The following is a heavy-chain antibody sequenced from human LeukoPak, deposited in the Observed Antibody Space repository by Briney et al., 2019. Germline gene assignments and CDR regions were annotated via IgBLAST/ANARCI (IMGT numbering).Heavy chain of an antibody. CDR3: ARVSGYTDGFVPSGLFDS. Sequence: PSETLSLTCTVSGGSISNYYWSWIRQPPGKGKEWVGYIYYSGSTIYNSSLKSRVPISVDTSTNQFSLKLSSVTASDTGVYYCARVSGYTDGFVPSGLFDSWGPGTPVIVSS. V-gene: IGHV4-59*01. CDR1: GGSISNYY. J-gene: IGHJ4*02. D-gene: IGHD5-18*01. CDR2: IYYSGST.